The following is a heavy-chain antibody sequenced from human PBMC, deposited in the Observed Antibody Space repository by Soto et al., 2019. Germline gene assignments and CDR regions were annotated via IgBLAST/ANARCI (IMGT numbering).Heavy chain of an antibody. CDR1: GFTFSSYW. D-gene: IGHD1-26*01. CDR2: IKQDGSEK. CDR3: AIGSGSDSWVENNCFDS. J-gene: IGHJ5*01. Sequence: GGSLRLSCAASGFTFSSYWMSWVRQAPGKGLEWVANIKQDGSEKYYVDSVKGRFTISRDNAKNSLYLQMNSLRAEDTAVYYWAIGSGSDSWVENNCFDSWGQGTLVTVSS. V-gene: IGHV3-7*01.